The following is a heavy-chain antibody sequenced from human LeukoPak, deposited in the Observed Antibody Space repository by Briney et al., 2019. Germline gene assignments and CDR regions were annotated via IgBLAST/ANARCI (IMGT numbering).Heavy chain of an antibody. D-gene: IGHD2-21*02. CDR2: IYPSDYET. J-gene: IGHJ4*02. CDR1: GYSFSNYW. Sequence: GGSLKISCVGSGYSFSNYWIGWVRQMPGKGLEWMGIIYPSDYETRYSPSFQGLVTISVDKSTSTAYLQWSSLKASDTAMYYCAIPPGYCGNDCSFDHWGQGTLVTVSS. CDR3: AIPPGYCGNDCSFDH. V-gene: IGHV5-51*01.